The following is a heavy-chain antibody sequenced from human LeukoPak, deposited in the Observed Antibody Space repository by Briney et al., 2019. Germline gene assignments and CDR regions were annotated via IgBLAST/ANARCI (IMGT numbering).Heavy chain of an antibody. D-gene: IGHD6-19*01. CDR1: GGSVSSVNNY. J-gene: IGHJ4*02. CDR3: ARMRYSSGCFDY. CDR2: VSYSGGT. Sequence: PSETLSLTCAVSGGSVSSVNNYWTWMRQPPGKGLECIGYVSYSGGTRYSPSPQTRVTISADTSKNQVSLKLNSVTAADTAIYYCARMRYSSGCFDYWGQGTPVSVSS. V-gene: IGHV4-61*01.